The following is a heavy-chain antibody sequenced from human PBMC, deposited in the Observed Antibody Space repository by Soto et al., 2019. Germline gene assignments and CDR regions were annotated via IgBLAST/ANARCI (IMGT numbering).Heavy chain of an antibody. CDR3: ARGQTGY. Sequence: QVQLVESGGGVVQPGRSLRLSCAASGFTFSSYGMHWVRQAPGKGLEWVAVIWYDGSNKYYADSVKGRFTISRDNSKNTLYLQMNSRRAEDTAVYYCARGQTGYWGQGTLVTVSS. CDR1: GFTFSSYG. CDR2: IWYDGSNK. V-gene: IGHV3-33*01. J-gene: IGHJ4*02.